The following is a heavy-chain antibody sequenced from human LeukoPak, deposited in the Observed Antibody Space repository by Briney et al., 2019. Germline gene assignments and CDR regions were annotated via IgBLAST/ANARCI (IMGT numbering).Heavy chain of an antibody. CDR3: ARHGRANGLDI. Sequence: PSETLSLTCTISGGSINFYYWSWIRQPPGKGLEWIGYIYYSGSTNYNPSLKSRVTISVDTSKNQFSLKLISVNAADTVVYYCARHGRANGLDIWGQGTIVTVSS. CDR1: GGSINFYY. V-gene: IGHV4-59*08. J-gene: IGHJ3*02. CDR2: IYYSGST. D-gene: IGHD2-8*01.